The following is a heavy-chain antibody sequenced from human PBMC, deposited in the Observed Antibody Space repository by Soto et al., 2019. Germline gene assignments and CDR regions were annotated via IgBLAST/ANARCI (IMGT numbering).Heavy chain of an antibody. CDR2: IKEDGSEK. CDR3: ARDFGWGSHDD. V-gene: IGHV3-7*03. D-gene: IGHD3-10*01. Sequence: ELQLAESGGGLVQPGGSLRLSCAASEFTFSRQWMSWVRQAPGRGLEWVANIKEDGSEKNYVDSVKGRFTISRDNGKNSLYLQMNSLRVEDTAVYYCARDFGWGSHDDWGQGTLVTVSS. J-gene: IGHJ4*02. CDR1: EFTFSRQW.